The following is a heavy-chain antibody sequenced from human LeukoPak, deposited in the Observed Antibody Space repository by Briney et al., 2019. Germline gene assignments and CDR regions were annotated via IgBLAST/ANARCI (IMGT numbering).Heavy chain of an antibody. J-gene: IGHJ3*02. CDR1: GFTLSSNY. D-gene: IGHD6-13*01. V-gene: IGHV3-53*01. CDR3: ASWFLGRAGTLFDAFDI. CDR2: IYSGGST. Sequence: GGSLRHSCAASGFTLSSNYMSGVGPAPGKGLEWVSGIYSGGSTYYADSVKGRFTIYSDNSKNTLYLQMNSLEAEDTAVYYCASWFLGRAGTLFDAFDIWGQGTMVSVSS.